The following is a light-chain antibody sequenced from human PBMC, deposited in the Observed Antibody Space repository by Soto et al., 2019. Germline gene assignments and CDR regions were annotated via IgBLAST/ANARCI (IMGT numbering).Light chain of an antibody. Sequence: DIVMTQSPLSLSVTPGEPAPISCRSSQSLLHSNGYNYLDWYLQKPGQSPQLLIYLGSNRASGVPDRFSGSGSGTDFTLKISRVEAEDVGVYYCMPVGETLTSGQGTKVDIK. CDR1: QSLLHSNGYNY. V-gene: IGKV2-28*01. CDR3: MPVGETLT. CDR2: LGS. J-gene: IGKJ1*01.